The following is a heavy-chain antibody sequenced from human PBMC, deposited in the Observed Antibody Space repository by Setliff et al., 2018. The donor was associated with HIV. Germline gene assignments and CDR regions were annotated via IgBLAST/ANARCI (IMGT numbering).Heavy chain of an antibody. Sequence: ASETLSLTCTVSGGSISSYYWSWIRQPPGKGLEWIGYIYYSGSTNYNPSLKSRVTISVYTSKNQFSLELSSVTAADTAVYYCARARGFGFDYWGQGTLVTVSS. D-gene: IGHD3-10*01. CDR3: ARARGFGFDY. J-gene: IGHJ4*02. CDR1: GGSISSYY. V-gene: IGHV4-59*01. CDR2: IYYSGST.